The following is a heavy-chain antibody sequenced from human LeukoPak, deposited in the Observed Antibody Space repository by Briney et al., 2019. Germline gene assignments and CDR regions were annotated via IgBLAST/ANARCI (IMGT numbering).Heavy chain of an antibody. Sequence: PGGSLRLSCAASGFTFSSYAMSWVRQAPGKGLEWVSATSGSGGSTYYADSVKGRFTISRDNSKNTQYLQMNSLRAEDTAVYYCAKVYYSNQVSLVSPSDYWGQGTLVTVSS. CDR1: GFTFSSYA. D-gene: IGHD4-11*01. V-gene: IGHV3-23*01. CDR3: AKVYYSNQVSLVSPSDY. J-gene: IGHJ4*02. CDR2: TSGSGGST.